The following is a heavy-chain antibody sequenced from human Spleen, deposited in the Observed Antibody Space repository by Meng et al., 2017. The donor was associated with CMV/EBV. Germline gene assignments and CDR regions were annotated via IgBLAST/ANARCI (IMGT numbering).Heavy chain of an antibody. J-gene: IGHJ4*02. Sequence: TVSGASIPHGGYYWSWIRQHPARGLEWIGFIYFSGVTYYNPSLKSRITISVDASKRQFFLKLNSVTAADTAVYYCAKTDSREGGFDSWGQGTLVTVSS. D-gene: IGHD1-1*01. CDR2: IYFSGVT. CDR1: GASIPHGGYY. V-gene: IGHV4-31*03. CDR3: AKTDSREGGFDS.